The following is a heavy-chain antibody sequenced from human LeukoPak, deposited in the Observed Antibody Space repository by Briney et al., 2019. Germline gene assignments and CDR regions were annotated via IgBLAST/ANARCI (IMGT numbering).Heavy chain of an antibody. J-gene: IGHJ4*02. CDR2: INPNSGGT. Sequence: GASVKVSCKASGYTFTGYYMHWVRQAPGQGLEWMGWINPNSGGTNYAQKFQGRVTMIRDTSISTAYMELSRLRSDDTAVYYCATLSYDYVWGSYRPHPDYWGQGTLVTVSS. V-gene: IGHV1-2*02. D-gene: IGHD3-16*02. CDR1: GYTFTGYY. CDR3: ATLSYDYVWGSYRPHPDY.